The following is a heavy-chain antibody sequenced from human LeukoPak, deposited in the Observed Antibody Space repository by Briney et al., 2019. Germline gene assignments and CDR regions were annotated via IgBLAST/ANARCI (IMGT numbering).Heavy chain of an antibody. Sequence: ASVKVSCKASGYTFTGYYMHWVRQAPGQGLEWMGRINPNTGGTNYAQNFTGRVTMTRDTSISTAYMDLSRLRSDDTAVYYCARDEGSHYGDDFDYWGQGTLVIVSS. CDR1: GYTFTGYY. CDR2: INPNTGGT. J-gene: IGHJ4*02. CDR3: ARDEGSHYGDDFDY. V-gene: IGHV1-2*06. D-gene: IGHD4-17*01.